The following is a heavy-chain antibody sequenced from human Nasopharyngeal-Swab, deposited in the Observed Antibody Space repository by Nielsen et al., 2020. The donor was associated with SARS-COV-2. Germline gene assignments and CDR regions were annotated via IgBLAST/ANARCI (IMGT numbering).Heavy chain of an antibody. D-gene: IGHD3-3*01. J-gene: IGHJ3*02. V-gene: IGHV1-24*01. CDR1: GYTLTVFH. Sequence: ASVKVSCKVSGYTLTVFHIHWVRQAPGKGLEWMGTVVPEDGEPIYAQNFQGRVTMTEDTSTYTAYLELSSLRSEDTAVYYCASEGSGVFGVVIYAFDIWRPGTLVTVSP. CDR2: VVPEDGEP. CDR3: ASEGSGVFGVVIYAFDI.